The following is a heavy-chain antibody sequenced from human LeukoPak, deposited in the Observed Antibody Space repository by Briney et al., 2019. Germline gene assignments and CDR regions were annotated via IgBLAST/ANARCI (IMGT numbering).Heavy chain of an antibody. CDR3: AACPHGPDYSHH. D-gene: IGHD2-2*01. J-gene: IGHJ4*02. CDR1: GFTFSSYG. CDR2: MYPGGST. Sequence: GESLRLSCAASGFTFSSYGMSWVRQAPGRGLEWVSVMYPGGSTYYADSVKGRFTISRDNSKNTVFLRMSSLRAEDTAIYFCAACPHGPDYSHHWGQGTPVTISS. V-gene: IGHV3-53*01.